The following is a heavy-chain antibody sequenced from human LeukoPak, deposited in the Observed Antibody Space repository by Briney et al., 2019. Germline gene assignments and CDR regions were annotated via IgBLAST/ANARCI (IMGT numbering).Heavy chain of an antibody. V-gene: IGHV3-53*01. D-gene: IGHD2-15*01. Sequence: GGSLRLSCAASGFTFSDYYMSWVRQAPGKGLEWVSVIYSGGSTYYADSVKGRFTISRDNSKNTLYLQMNSLRAEDTAVYYCAREDCSGGSCYYYYGMDVWGQGTTVTVSS. J-gene: IGHJ6*02. CDR3: AREDCSGGSCYYYYGMDV. CDR1: GFTFSDYY. CDR2: IYSGGST.